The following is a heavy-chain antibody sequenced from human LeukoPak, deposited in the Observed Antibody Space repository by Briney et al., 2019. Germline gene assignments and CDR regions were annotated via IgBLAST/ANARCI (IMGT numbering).Heavy chain of an antibody. V-gene: IGHV3-23*01. Sequence: PGGSLRLSCAASGFTFSTYSMSWVRQAPGKGLEWVSAIRSGGENTYYADSVRGRFTISRDNSRGTRSLQMNSLRAEDTAVYFCAILSWDGRGSFYWGQGTLVTVSS. D-gene: IGHD2/OR15-2a*01. CDR1: GFTFSTYS. J-gene: IGHJ4*02. CDR3: AILSWDGRGSFY. CDR2: IRSGGENT.